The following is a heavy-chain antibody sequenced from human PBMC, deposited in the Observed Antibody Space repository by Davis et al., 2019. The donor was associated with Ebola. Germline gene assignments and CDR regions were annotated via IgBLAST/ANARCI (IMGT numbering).Heavy chain of an antibody. Sequence: GESLKISCAASGFTFSRYWMSWVRQAPGKGLEWVGNIKQDGSEKYYVDSVKGRFTISRDNAKNSLYLQMNSLRAEDTAVYYCARAGGGTTIYYYYYGMDVWGKGTTVTVSS. CDR3: ARAGGGTTIYYYYYGMDV. CDR1: GFTFSRYW. J-gene: IGHJ6*04. V-gene: IGHV3-7*04. D-gene: IGHD2/OR15-2a*01. CDR2: IKQDGSEK.